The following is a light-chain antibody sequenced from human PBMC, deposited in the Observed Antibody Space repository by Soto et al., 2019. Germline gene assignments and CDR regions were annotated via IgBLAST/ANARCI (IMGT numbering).Light chain of an antibody. V-gene: IGLV1-40*01. CDR1: SSNIGAGYD. J-gene: IGLJ3*02. CDR2: GNS. CDR3: QSYDSSLSGWV. Sequence: QSVLTQPPSVSGAPGQRVTISCTESSSNIGAGYDVHWYQQLPGTAPKLLIYGNSNRPSGVPDRFSGSKSGTSASLAITGLKDEDEADYYCQSYDSSLSGWVFGGGTKLTVL.